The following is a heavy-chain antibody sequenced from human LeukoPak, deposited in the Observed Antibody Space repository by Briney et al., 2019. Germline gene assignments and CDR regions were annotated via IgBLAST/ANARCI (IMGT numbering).Heavy chain of an antibody. CDR2: ISPNSGGT. D-gene: IGHD2-15*01. V-gene: IGHV1-2*02. CDR1: GYTFTDYY. J-gene: IGHJ4*02. CDR3: ARVSVVVAQFPIY. Sequence: GASVKVSCKASGYTFTDYYIHWVRQAPGQGLEWMGWISPNSGGTNYAQKFQGRVTMTRDTSISTAYMELSRLRSDDTAVYYCARVSVVVAQFPIYWGQGTLVTVSS.